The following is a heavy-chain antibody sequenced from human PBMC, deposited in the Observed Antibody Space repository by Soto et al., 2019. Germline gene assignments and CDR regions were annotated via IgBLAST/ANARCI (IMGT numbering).Heavy chain of an antibody. CDR3: AKKFKDSYSSSWYRHYYYYYGMDV. J-gene: IGHJ6*02. V-gene: IGHV3-23*01. CDR1: GFTSSSYA. CDR2: ISGSGGST. D-gene: IGHD6-13*01. Sequence: GGSLRLSCAASGFTSSSYAMSWVRQAPGKGLEWVSAISGSGGSTYYADSVKGRSTISRDNSKNTLYLQMNSLRAEDTAVYYCAKKFKDSYSSSWYRHYYYYYGMDVWGQGTTVTVSS.